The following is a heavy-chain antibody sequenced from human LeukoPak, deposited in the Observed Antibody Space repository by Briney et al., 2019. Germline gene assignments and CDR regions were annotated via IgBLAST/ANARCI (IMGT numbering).Heavy chain of an antibody. Sequence: SETLSLTCAVYGGSFSGYYWSWIRQPPGKGLEWIGEINHSGSTNYNPSLKSRVTISVDTSKNQFSLKLSSVTAADAAVYYCASTIMVRGVTPYFDYWGQGTLVTVSS. CDR1: GGSFSGYY. CDR3: ASTIMVRGVTPYFDY. D-gene: IGHD3-10*01. V-gene: IGHV4-34*01. CDR2: INHSGST. J-gene: IGHJ4*02.